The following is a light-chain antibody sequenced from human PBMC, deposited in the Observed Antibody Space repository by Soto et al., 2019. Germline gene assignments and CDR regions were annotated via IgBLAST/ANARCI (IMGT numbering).Light chain of an antibody. CDR3: QQRRNWYT. CDR2: DAS. Sequence: EIVLTQSPATLSLSPGERATLSCRASQNVSNYLGWYQQKPGQAPRLLIYDASNRATGIPARFSGSGSGTAFTLTISSLEPEDFAVYYCQQRRNWYTFGQGTKLEIK. J-gene: IGKJ2*01. V-gene: IGKV3-11*01. CDR1: QNVSNY.